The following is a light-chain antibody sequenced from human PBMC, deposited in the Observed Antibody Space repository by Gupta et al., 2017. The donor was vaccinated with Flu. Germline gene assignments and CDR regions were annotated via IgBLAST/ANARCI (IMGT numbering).Light chain of an antibody. J-gene: IGKJ2*01. CDR2: DAS. CDR3: LQRCNCLFT. Sequence: EIVLTQSPATLSLSPGERATLSRRASQSVSSYLAWYQQKPGQAPRLLIYDASNRATGIPARFSGSGSGTDFTLTISSLKPEDFAVYYCLQRCNCLFTFGQGTKLEIK. V-gene: IGKV3-11*01. CDR1: QSVSSY.